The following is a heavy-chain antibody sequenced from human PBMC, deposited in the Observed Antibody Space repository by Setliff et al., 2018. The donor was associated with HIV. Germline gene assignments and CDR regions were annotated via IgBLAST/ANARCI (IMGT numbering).Heavy chain of an antibody. CDR2: ISGYSGHT. CDR1: GYTFSDYD. CDR3: AREHSTTWPYVDF. J-gene: IGHJ4*02. D-gene: IGHD6-13*01. Sequence: ASVKVSCKASGYTFSDYDVAWVRQAPGQGLEWMGWISGYSGHTSYAQKIQGRVTMTTDTSTSTAYMELRSLRSDDTAVYFCAREHSTTWPYVDFWGQGTLVTV. V-gene: IGHV1-18*01.